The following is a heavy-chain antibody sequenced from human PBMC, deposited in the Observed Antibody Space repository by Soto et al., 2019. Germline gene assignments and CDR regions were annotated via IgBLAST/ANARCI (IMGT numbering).Heavy chain of an antibody. CDR3: GTDRWGGAFDM. J-gene: IGHJ3*02. CDR1: GFSLRSDW. Sequence: GGSLRLSCAAIGFSLRSDWMAWVRQIPGKGLEFVANIKEDGSVKNYVDSVKGRFSISRDNDKDSLYLQMNSLRAEDTAVYYCGTDRWGGAFDMWGQGTTVTVSS. CDR2: IKEDGSVK. V-gene: IGHV3-7*01. D-gene: IGHD3-10*01.